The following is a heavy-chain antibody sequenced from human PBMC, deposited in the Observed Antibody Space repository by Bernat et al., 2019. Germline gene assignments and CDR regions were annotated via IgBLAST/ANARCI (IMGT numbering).Heavy chain of an antibody. D-gene: IGHD1-26*01. V-gene: IGHV3-30*03. CDR3: AADRYSDSYYFDY. CDR2: ISYDGSDK. CDR1: GFTFRNYG. Sequence: QVQLVESGGGVVQSGRSLRLSCAASGFTFRNYGMHWVRQAPGKGLEWVAVISYDGSDKYYADSVKGRFTISRDNSKNTLYLQMNSLRVEDTAVYYCAADRYSDSYYFDYWGQGTLVTVYS. J-gene: IGHJ4*02.